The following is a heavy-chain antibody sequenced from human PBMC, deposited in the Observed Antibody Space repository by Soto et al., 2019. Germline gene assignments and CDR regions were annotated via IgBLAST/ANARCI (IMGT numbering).Heavy chain of an antibody. CDR1: GFTFSSYS. J-gene: IGHJ4*02. Sequence: EVQLVESGGGLVQPGGSLRLSCAASGFTFSSYSMNWVRQAPGKGPEWLAYITSGSTTIYYADSVKGRFTISRDNAKNSLYLRMNSLRDEDTAVYYCARDKDYGFDYWGQGTLVTVSS. V-gene: IGHV3-48*02. CDR2: ITSGSTTI. D-gene: IGHD4-17*01. CDR3: ARDKDYGFDY.